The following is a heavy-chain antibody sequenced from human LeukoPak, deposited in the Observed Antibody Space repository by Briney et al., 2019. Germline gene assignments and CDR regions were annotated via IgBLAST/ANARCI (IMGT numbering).Heavy chain of an antibody. CDR3: ARDIPKYDYVWGSYRHNWFDP. CDR1: GGSISSYY. Sequence: SETLSLTCTVSGGSISSYYWSWIRQPAGKGLEWIGRIYTSGSTNYNPSLKSRVTMSVDTSKNQFSLKLSSVTAADTAVYYCARDIPKYDYVWGSYRHNWFDPWGQGTLVTVS. J-gene: IGHJ5*02. D-gene: IGHD3-16*02. CDR2: IYTSGST. V-gene: IGHV4-4*07.